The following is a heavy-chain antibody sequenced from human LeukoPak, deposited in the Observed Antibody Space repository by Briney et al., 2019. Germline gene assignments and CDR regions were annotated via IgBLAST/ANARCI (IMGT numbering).Heavy chain of an antibody. V-gene: IGHV3-30*02. CDR2: IRYDGSNK. J-gene: IGHJ5*02. Sequence: GGSLRLSCTASGFTFGDYAMSWVRQAPGKGLEWVAFIRYDGSNKYYADSVKGRFTISRDNSKNTLYLQMNSLRAEDTAVYYCAKDVSSGWSWGQGTLVTVSS. CDR1: GFTFGDYA. CDR3: AKDVSSGWS. D-gene: IGHD6-19*01.